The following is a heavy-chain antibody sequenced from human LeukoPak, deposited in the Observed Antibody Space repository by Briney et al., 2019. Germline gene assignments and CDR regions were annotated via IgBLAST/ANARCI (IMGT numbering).Heavy chain of an antibody. Sequence: SETLSLTCTVSGGSISNYYWSWIRQPPGKGLEWIGYIYYTGSTYYNPSLKSRVTISLDTSKKQFSLKLSSVTAADTAVYYCARVVQSTDSSGFYLPEYFQHWGQGTLVTVSS. D-gene: IGHD3-22*01. CDR2: IYYTGST. CDR1: GGSISNYY. CDR3: ARVVQSTDSSGFYLPEYFQH. J-gene: IGHJ1*01. V-gene: IGHV4-59*01.